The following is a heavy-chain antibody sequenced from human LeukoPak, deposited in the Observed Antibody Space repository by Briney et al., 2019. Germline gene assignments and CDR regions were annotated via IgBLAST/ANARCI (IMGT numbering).Heavy chain of an antibody. J-gene: IGHJ4*02. V-gene: IGHV3-30-3*01. CDR3: ARNEDYYDSSGYPTTHFDY. Sequence: GGSLRLSCAASGFTFSSYAMHWVRQAPGKGLEWVAVISYDGSNKYYADSVKGRFTISRDNSKSTLYLQMNSLRAEDTAVYYCARNEDYYDSSGYPTTHFDYWGQGTLVTVSS. CDR1: GFTFSSYA. D-gene: IGHD3-22*01. CDR2: ISYDGSNK.